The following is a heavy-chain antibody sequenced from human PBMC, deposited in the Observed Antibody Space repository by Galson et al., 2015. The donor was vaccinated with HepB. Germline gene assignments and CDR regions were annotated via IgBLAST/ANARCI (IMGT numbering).Heavy chain of an antibody. CDR3: ARDAHSAYDWGAY. J-gene: IGHJ4*02. D-gene: IGHD5-12*01. Sequence: SLRLSCAASGFTVSSNYMSWVRQAPGKGLEWVSVIYSGGSTYYADSVKGRFTISRDNSKNTLYLQMNSLRAEDTAVYYCARDAHSAYDWGAYWGQGTLVTVSS. CDR2: IYSGGST. CDR1: GFTVSSNY. V-gene: IGHV3-66*01.